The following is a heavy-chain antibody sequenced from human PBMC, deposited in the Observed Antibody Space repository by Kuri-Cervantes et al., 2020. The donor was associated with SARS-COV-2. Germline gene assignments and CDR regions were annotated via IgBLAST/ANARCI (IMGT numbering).Heavy chain of an antibody. D-gene: IGHD2-15*01. J-gene: IGHJ6*03. V-gene: IGHV3-21*01. CDR3: ARAGGSGGTSNYYYYMDV. CDR2: TSSGSTYI. Sequence: GESLKISCAASGFTFSSHSTNWVRQAPGKGLEWVSCTSSGSTYIYYVDSVKGRFTISRDNAKNSLYLQMNSLRAEDTAVYYCARAGGSGGTSNYYYYMDVWGKGTTVTVSS. CDR1: GFTFSSHS.